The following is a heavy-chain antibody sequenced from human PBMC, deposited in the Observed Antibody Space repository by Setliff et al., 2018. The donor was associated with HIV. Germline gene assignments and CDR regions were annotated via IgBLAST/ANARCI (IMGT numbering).Heavy chain of an antibody. V-gene: IGHV3-30*02. J-gene: IGHJ4*02. CDR1: GITFSNYG. Sequence: GGSLRLSCAASGITFSNYGMHWVRQAPGKGLEWVAVIWYDGNNKYYADSVKGRFTISRDNFKNTLYLQMNSLRAEDTAVYYCAKDSNYRGVADRRGFYLDYWGQGMLVTVSS. D-gene: IGHD6-6*01. CDR3: AKDSNYRGVADRRGFYLDY. CDR2: IWYDGNNK.